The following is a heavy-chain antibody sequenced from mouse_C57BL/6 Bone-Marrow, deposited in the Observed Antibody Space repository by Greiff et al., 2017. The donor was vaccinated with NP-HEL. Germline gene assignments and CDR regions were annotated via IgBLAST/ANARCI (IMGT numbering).Heavy chain of an antibody. CDR1: GYTFTSYW. V-gene: IGHV1-72*01. CDR2: IDPNSGGT. D-gene: IGHD4-1*01. Sequence: QVQLKQPGAELVKPGASVKLSCKASGYTFTSYWMHWVKQRPGRGLEWIGRIDPNSGGTKYNEKFKSKATLTVDKPSSTAYMRLSSLTSEDSAVYYCARCPGYRYFDVWGTGTTVTVSS. J-gene: IGHJ1*03. CDR3: ARCPGYRYFDV.